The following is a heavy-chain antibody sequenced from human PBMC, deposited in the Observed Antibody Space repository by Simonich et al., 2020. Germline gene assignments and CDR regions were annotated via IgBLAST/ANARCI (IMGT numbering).Heavy chain of an antibody. CDR2: ISSSSSYR. J-gene: IGHJ4*02. D-gene: IGHD1-26*01. Sequence: EVQLVESGGGLVKPGGSLRLSCAASGFTFSSYSMNWVRQAPGKGLEWVSSISSSSSYRYYADSVKGRFTISRDNAKNSLYLQMNSLRAEDTAVYYCARALQGIVGATSLGYWGQGTLVTVSS. CDR3: ARALQGIVGATSLGY. V-gene: IGHV3-21*01. CDR1: GFTFSSYS.